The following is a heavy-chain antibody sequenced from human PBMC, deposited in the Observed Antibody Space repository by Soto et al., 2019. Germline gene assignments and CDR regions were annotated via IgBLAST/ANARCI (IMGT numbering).Heavy chain of an antibody. V-gene: IGHV3-21*01. CDR3: ASGYSSGLDYYDNYYYYGMDV. J-gene: IGHJ6*02. Sequence: GGSLRLSCAASGFTFSSYSMNWVRQAPGKGLEWVSSISSSSSYIYYADSVKGRFTISRDNAKNSLYLQMNSLRAEDTAVYYCASGYSSGLDYYDNYYYYGMDVWGQGTTVTVSS. D-gene: IGHD6-19*01. CDR1: GFTFSSYS. CDR2: ISSSSSYI.